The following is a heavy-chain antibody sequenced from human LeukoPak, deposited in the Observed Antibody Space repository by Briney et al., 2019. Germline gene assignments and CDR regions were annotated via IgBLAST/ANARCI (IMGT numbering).Heavy chain of an antibody. V-gene: IGHV3-30*04. CDR3: ARDSSSNVDLDY. Sequence: AGCLRLSCAASGFTFSSYVMHWVRQAPGKGLEWVALTATDGSNKYYADSVKGRFTISRDNSMNTLYLQMNSLRAEDTAIYYCARDSSSNVDLDYWGQGTLVTVSS. CDR2: TATDGSNK. J-gene: IGHJ4*02. D-gene: IGHD6-13*01. CDR1: GFTFSSYV.